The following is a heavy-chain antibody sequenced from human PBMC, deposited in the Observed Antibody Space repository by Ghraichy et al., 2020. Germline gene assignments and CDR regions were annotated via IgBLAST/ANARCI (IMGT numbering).Heavy chain of an antibody. Sequence: SETLSLTCAVYGGSFSGYYWSWIRQPPGKGLEWIGEINHSGSTNYNPSLKSRVTISVDTSKNQFSLKLSSVTAADTAVYYCARDYYDSSGYQSNWFDPWGQGTLVTVSS. D-gene: IGHD3-22*01. CDR1: GGSFSGYY. CDR3: ARDYYDSSGYQSNWFDP. J-gene: IGHJ5*02. CDR2: INHSGST. V-gene: IGHV4-34*01.